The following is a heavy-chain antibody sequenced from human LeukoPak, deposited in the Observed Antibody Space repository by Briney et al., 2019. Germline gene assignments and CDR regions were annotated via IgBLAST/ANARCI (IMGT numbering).Heavy chain of an antibody. CDR2: IYYSGST. Sequence: SETLSLTCSVSGGSISSSNNYWGWIRQPPGKGLEWIGSIYYSGSTYYNPSLKSRVTMSVDTSKDQFSLKLTSVTAADTAVYHCVRLGTTTRWGQGTLVTVSS. CDR1: GGSISSSNNY. D-gene: IGHD1-26*01. V-gene: IGHV4-39*07. J-gene: IGHJ4*02. CDR3: VRLGTTTR.